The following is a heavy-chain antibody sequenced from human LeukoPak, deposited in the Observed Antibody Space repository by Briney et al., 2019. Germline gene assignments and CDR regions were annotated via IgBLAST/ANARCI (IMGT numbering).Heavy chain of an antibody. CDR3: ARKAYCSGGSCYLDWFDP. CDR2: INPNSGGT. CDR1: GYTSTGYY. J-gene: IGHJ5*02. V-gene: IGHV1-2*06. D-gene: IGHD2-15*01. Sequence: ASVKVSCKASGYTSTGYYMHWVRQAPGQGLEWMGRINPNSGGTNYAQKFQGRVTMTRDTSISTAYMELSRLRSDDTAVYYCARKAYCSGGSCYLDWFDPWGQGTLVTVSS.